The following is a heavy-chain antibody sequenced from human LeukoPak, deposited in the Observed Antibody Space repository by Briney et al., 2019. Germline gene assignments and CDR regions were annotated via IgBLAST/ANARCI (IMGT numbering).Heavy chain of an antibody. CDR1: GFTFSSYG. V-gene: IGHV3-30*02. Sequence: GGSLRLSCAASGFTFSSYGMHWARQAPGKGLEWVAFIRYDGSNKYYADSVKGRFTISRDNAKNSLYLQMNSLRAEDTAVYYCARVGELVRDYWGQGTLVTVSS. CDR3: ARVGELVRDY. J-gene: IGHJ4*02. CDR2: IRYDGSNK. D-gene: IGHD6-13*01.